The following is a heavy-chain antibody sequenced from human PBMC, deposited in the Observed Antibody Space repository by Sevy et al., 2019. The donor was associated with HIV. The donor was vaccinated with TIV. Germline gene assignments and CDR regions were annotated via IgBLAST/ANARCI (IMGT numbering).Heavy chain of an antibody. J-gene: IGHJ4*02. Sequence: GGSLRLSCAASGFTFDTYAMHWVRQAPGKGLEWVAVLSYDGNIKYYADSVKGRFTISRDNAKNSLYLQMNTLRAEDTAVYYCARTKSNTAMVSSDYWGQGTLVTVSS. V-gene: IGHV3-30-3*01. CDR3: ARTKSNTAMVSSDY. D-gene: IGHD5-18*01. CDR1: GFTFDTYA. CDR2: LSYDGNIK.